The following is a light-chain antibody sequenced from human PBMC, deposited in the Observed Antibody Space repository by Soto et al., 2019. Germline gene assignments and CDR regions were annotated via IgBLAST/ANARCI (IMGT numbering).Light chain of an antibody. J-gene: IGLJ3*02. CDR2: DVI. CDR1: RSDVGGYNY. CDR3: SSYTSSNTWV. V-gene: IGLV2-14*01. Sequence: QSALTQPASVSGSPGQSITLSCTGSRSDVGGYNYVSWYQEHPGKAPKLMIYDVINRPSGVSNRFSGSKSGNTASLTISGVQAEDEADYYCSSYTSSNTWVFGGGTKLTVL.